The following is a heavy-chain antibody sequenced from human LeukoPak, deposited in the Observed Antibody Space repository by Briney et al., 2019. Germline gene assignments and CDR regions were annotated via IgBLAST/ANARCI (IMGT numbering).Heavy chain of an antibody. V-gene: IGHV1-2*02. Sequence: ASVKVSCKASRYSFTGYHMHWVRLAPGQGLEWMGWINVDSGGTKYAEKFQGRVTMTRDTSISTAYMELSRLRSDDTAVYYCARDEGYYNYMDVWGKGTTVSVSS. CDR3: ARDEGYYNYMDV. CDR2: INVDSGGT. CDR1: RYSFTGYH. J-gene: IGHJ6*03.